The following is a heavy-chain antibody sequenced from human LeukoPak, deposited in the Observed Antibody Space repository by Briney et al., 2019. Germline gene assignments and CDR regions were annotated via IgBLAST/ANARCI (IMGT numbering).Heavy chain of an antibody. CDR1: GGTFSSYT. CDR3: ARADTATGWFDP. J-gene: IGHJ5*02. D-gene: IGHD5-18*01. CDR2: IIPILGIA. Sequence: SVKVSCKASGGTFSSYTISWVRQAPGQGLEWMGRIIPILGIANYAQKFQGRVTITADKSTSTAYMELSSLRSEDTAVYYCARADTATGWFDPWGQGTLVTVSS. V-gene: IGHV1-69*02.